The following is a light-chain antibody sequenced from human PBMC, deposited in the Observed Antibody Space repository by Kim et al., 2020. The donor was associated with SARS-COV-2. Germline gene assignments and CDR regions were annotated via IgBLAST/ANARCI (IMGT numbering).Light chain of an antibody. CDR1: SSDFGSYNY. Sequence: QSALTQPASVSGSPGQSITISCTGASSDFGSYNYVSWYQQHPGKAPELIIYDVTKRPSGVSNRFSGSKSGNTASLTISGLQAEDEADYFCSSCTGSSRVFGGGTQLTVL. V-gene: IGLV2-14*03. J-gene: IGLJ3*02. CDR3: SSCTGSSRV. CDR2: DVT.